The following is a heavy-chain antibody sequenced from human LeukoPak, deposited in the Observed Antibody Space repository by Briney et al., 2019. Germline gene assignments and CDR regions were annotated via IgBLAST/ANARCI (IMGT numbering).Heavy chain of an antibody. J-gene: IGHJ4*02. CDR1: GYSISSGYY. CDR2: IYHGGSS. D-gene: IGHD2-2*01. CDR3: ARAYCTTTSCYGRYFDY. Sequence: SETLSLTCGVSGYSISSGYYWGWIRQPPGEWLEWIGSIYHGGSSYYNPSLKSRVTMSVDTSKNQFSLKLSSVTAADTAVYYCARAYCTTTSCYGRYFDYWGQGTLVTVSS. V-gene: IGHV4-38-2*01.